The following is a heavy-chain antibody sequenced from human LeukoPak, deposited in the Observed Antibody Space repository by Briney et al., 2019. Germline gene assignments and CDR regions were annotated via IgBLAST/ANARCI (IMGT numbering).Heavy chain of an antibody. Sequence: SVKVSCKASGDTFSSNAISWVRQAPGKGLEWMGGIIPIFGTANYAQKFQGRVTITADESTSTSYMELSSLRSEDTAVYYCARFRGEQQPFKESYFDYWGQGTLVTVSS. V-gene: IGHV1-69*01. J-gene: IGHJ4*02. CDR3: ARFRGEQQPFKESYFDY. CDR2: IIPIFGTA. CDR1: GDTFSSNA. D-gene: IGHD6-13*01.